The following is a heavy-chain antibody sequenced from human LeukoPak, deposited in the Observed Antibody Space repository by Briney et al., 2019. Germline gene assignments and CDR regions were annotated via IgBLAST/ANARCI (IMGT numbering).Heavy chain of an antibody. J-gene: IGHJ6*02. CDR3: ARLLAMYPETDV. CDR1: GGSVSSGNYY. D-gene: IGHD2-8*02. CDR2: VHYSGDT. V-gene: IGHV4-31*02. Sequence: SQTLSLTYTVSGGSVSSGNYYWSWIRLLQYPEKGLEWIGYVHYSGDTYSNPSLKRRATVSADPSTNQFSLKLTSVTVADTAVYYCARLLAMYPETDVWGQGTTVTVSS.